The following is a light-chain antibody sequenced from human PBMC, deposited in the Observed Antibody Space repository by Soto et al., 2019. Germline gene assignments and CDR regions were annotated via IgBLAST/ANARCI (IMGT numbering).Light chain of an antibody. CDR3: SSDTRDRTII. J-gene: IGLJ2*01. CDR2: DVT. CDR1: SSDVGGYNY. V-gene: IGLV2-14*03. Sequence: QSALTQPASVSGSPGQSITFSCTGTSSDVGGYNYVCWYQHHPGKAPKLIIYDVTNRPSGVSNRVSGSKSGNTASLTISGLQAEDEADYYCSSDTRDRTIIFGGGTKVTVL.